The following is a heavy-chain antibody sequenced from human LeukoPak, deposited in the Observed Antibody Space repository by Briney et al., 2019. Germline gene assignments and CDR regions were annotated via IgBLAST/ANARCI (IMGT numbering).Heavy chain of an antibody. CDR2: ISYDGSNK. CDR1: GFTFSTYA. Sequence: GGSLRLSCAASGFTFSTYAMHWVRQAPGKGLEWVAVISYDGSNKSYADSVKGRFTISRDNSKSTLYLQMNSLRAEDTAVYWCVKTMTGYFSDGFDIWGQGTMVTVSS. D-gene: IGHD3-9*01. J-gene: IGHJ3*02. V-gene: IGHV3-30-3*01. CDR3: VKTMTGYFSDGFDI.